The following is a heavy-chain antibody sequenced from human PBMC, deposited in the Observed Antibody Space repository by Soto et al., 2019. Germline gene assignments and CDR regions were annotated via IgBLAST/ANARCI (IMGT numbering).Heavy chain of an antibody. CDR1: GHSVSSSSVT. CDR3: VRLIGNSWLDF. Sequence: QVQLQQSEPGLVKPSQTLSLTCAISGHSVSSSSVTWNWFMESPSRGLAWLGRTYSRSKWYNDYAESVKSRITINPDTSKNQYSLHLNSVTPEDTAVYYCVRLIGNSWLDFWGQGTLVTFSS. D-gene: IGHD1-26*01. V-gene: IGHV6-1*01. CDR2: TYSRSKWYN. J-gene: IGHJ5*01.